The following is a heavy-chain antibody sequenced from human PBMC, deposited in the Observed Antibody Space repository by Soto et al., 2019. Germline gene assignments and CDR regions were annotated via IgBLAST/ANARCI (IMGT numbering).Heavy chain of an antibody. CDR2: ISYDGRNK. V-gene: IGHV3-30*18. CDR1: GFTFSSYG. CDR3: AKDRGVEVTTRFFYY. Sequence: QVQLVESGGGVVQPGRSLRLSCAASGFTFSSYGMHWVRQAPGKGLEWVAVISYDGRNKNYADSVKGRFTISRDNSKNTLYLQMKSLRAEDTAVYYCAKDRGVEVTTRFFYYWGQGTLVSVSS. D-gene: IGHD4-17*01. J-gene: IGHJ4*02.